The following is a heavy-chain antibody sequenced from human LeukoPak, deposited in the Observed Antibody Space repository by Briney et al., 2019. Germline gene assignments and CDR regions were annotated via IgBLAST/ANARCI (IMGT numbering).Heavy chain of an antibody. CDR2: ISGSGGST. CDR3: AKDSYSSSWIDAFDI. V-gene: IGHV3-23*01. D-gene: IGHD6-13*01. Sequence: GGFLRLSCAASGFTFSSYAMSWVRQAPGKGLEWVSAISGSGGSTYYADSVKGRFTFSRDNSKNTLYLQMNSLRAEDTAVYYCAKDSYSSSWIDAFDIWGQGTMVTVSS. J-gene: IGHJ3*02. CDR1: GFTFSSYA.